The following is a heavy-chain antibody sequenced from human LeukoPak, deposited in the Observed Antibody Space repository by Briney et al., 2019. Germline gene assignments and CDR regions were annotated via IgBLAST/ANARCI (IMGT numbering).Heavy chain of an antibody. CDR1: GFTFRSYS. V-gene: IGHV3-21*01. Sequence: GGSLRLSXAASGFTFRSYSMNWVRQAPGKGLEWVSSISSSSSYIYYADSVKGRFTVSRDNAKNSLYLQMNSLRAEDTAVYYCARASTIGTSFDYWGQGTLVTVSS. D-gene: IGHD1-1*01. CDR2: ISSSSSYI. J-gene: IGHJ4*02. CDR3: ARASTIGTSFDY.